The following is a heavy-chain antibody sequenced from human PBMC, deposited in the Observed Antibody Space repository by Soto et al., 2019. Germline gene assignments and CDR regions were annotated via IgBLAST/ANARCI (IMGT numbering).Heavy chain of an antibody. V-gene: IGHV4-59*01. CDR3: AGVAARLIDY. J-gene: IGHJ4*02. Sequence: PSETLSLTXTVSGGSISGYYWSWIRQPPGKGLEWIGYIYYSGSTNYNPSLKSRVTISVDTSKNQFSLKLSSVTAADTAVYYCAGVAARLIDYWGQGTLVTVSS. CDR2: IYYSGST. CDR1: GGSISGYY. D-gene: IGHD6-6*01.